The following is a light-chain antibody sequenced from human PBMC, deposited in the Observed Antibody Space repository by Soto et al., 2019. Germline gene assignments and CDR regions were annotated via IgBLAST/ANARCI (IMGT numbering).Light chain of an antibody. CDR1: SSDIGAYNY. J-gene: IGLJ3*02. CDR2: EVS. V-gene: IGLV2-8*01. CDR3: SSYAGSNDRWV. Sequence: QSALTQPPSASGSPGQSVTISCTGTSSDIGAYNYVSWYQHHPGKAPKLMIHEVSKRPSGVPDRFSGSKSGNTASLTVSGLQAEDEADYYCSSYAGSNDRWVFGGGTQLTVL.